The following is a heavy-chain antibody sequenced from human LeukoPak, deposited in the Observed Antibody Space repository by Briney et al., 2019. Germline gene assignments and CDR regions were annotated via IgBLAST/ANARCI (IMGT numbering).Heavy chain of an antibody. J-gene: IGHJ4*02. D-gene: IGHD1-1*01. CDR1: GFTFSSYA. CDR3: ARDEFRLQLERRALDY. V-gene: IGHV3-30*04. CDR2: ISYDGSNK. Sequence: GRSLRLSCAASGFTFSSYAMHWVRQAPGKGLEWVAVISYDGSNKYYADSVQGRFTISRDNSKNTLYLQMNSLRAEDTAVYYCARDEFRLQLERRALDYWGQGTLVTVSS.